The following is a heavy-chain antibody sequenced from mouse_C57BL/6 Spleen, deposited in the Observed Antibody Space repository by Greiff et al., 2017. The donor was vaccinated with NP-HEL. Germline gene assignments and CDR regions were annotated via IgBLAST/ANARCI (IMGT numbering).Heavy chain of an antibody. V-gene: IGHV1-50*01. CDR3: AREIITTVGGYYYAMDY. Sequence: QVQLQQPGAELVKPGASVKLSCKASGYTFTSYWMQWVKQRPGQGLEWIGEIDPSDSYTNYNQKFKGKATLTVDTSSSTAYMQLSSLTSEDSAVYYCAREIITTVGGYYYAMDYWGQGTSVTVSS. CDR1: GYTFTSYW. J-gene: IGHJ4*01. D-gene: IGHD1-1*01. CDR2: IDPSDSYT.